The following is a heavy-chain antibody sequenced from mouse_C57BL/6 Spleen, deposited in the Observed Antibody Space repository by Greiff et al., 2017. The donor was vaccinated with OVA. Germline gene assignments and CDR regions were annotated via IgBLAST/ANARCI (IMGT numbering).Heavy chain of an antibody. D-gene: IGHD1-1*01. CDR3: ARPYVGRAMDY. J-gene: IGHJ4*01. CDR1: GYTFTDYE. CDR2: IDPETGGT. Sequence: VQLQESGAELVRPGASVTLSCKASGYTFTDYEMHWVKQTPVHGLEWIGAIDPETGGTAYNQKFKGKAILTADKSSSTAYMELRSLTSEDSAVYYCARPYVGRAMDYWGQGTSVTVSS. V-gene: IGHV1-15*01.